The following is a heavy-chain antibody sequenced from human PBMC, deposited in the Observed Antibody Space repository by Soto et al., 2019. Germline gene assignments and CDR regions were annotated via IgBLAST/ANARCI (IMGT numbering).Heavy chain of an antibody. D-gene: IGHD3-22*01. CDR3: ARGSYYYDSRDYYHY. Sequence: SETLSLTCTVSGGSISSGDYYWSWIRQPPGKGLEWIGYIYYSGSTYYNPSLKSRVTISVDTSKNQFSLKLSSVTAADTAVYYCARGSYYYDSRDYYHYWGQGTLVTVSS. CDR2: IYYSGST. J-gene: IGHJ4*02. V-gene: IGHV4-30-4*01. CDR1: GGSISSGDYY.